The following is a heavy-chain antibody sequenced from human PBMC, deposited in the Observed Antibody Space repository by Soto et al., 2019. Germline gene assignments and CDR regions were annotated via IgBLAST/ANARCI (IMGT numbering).Heavy chain of an antibody. J-gene: IGHJ4*02. V-gene: IGHV4-39*01. CDR2: IYYSGST. CDR1: GGSISSSSYY. D-gene: IGHD5-12*01. CDR3: ACGYSGYVYFDY. Sequence: PSETLSLTCTVSGGSISSSSYYWGWIRQPPGKGLEWIGSIYYSGSTYYNPSLKSRVTISVDMSKNQFSLKLSSVTAADTAVYYCACGYSGYVYFDYWGQGTLVTVSS.